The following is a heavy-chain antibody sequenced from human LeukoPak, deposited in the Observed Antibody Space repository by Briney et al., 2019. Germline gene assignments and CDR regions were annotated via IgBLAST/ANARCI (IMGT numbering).Heavy chain of an antibody. Sequence: GGSLRLSCAASGFTFSSYGMHWVRQAPGKGLEWVAVISYDGSNKYYADSVKGRFTISRDNSKNTLYLQMNSLRAEDTAVYYRAKDEVAYCGGDCYSHYWGQGTLVTVSS. J-gene: IGHJ4*02. V-gene: IGHV3-30*18. D-gene: IGHD2-21*02. CDR3: AKDEVAYCGGDCYSHY. CDR2: ISYDGSNK. CDR1: GFTFSSYG.